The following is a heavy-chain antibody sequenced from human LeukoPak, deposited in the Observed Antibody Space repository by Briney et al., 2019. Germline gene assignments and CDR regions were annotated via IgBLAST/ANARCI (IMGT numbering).Heavy chain of an antibody. D-gene: IGHD1-26*01. V-gene: IGHV3-21*01. Sequence: PGGSLRLSCAASGFTFSTYNMNWVRQAPGKGLEWVSSISSSSSYIYYADSVKGRFTISRDNAKNSLYLQMNSLRAEDTAVYYCARDRVVSGSYPGCVYWGQGTLVTVSS. CDR1: GFTFSTYN. CDR2: ISSSSSYI. CDR3: ARDRVVSGSYPGCVY. J-gene: IGHJ4*02.